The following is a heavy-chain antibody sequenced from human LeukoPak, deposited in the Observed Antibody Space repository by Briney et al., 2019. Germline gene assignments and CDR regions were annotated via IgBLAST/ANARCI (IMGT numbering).Heavy chain of an antibody. D-gene: IGHD7-27*01. CDR3: ARHGPNWGDAFDI. Sequence: GESLKISCKGSGYSFTNYWIGWVRQMPGKGLEWMGLIYPGDSDTRYSPSFQGQVTISADKSISTAYLQWSSLRASDTAMYYCARHGPNWGDAFDIWGQGTMVTVSS. CDR1: GYSFTNYW. CDR2: IYPGDSDT. V-gene: IGHV5-51*01. J-gene: IGHJ3*02.